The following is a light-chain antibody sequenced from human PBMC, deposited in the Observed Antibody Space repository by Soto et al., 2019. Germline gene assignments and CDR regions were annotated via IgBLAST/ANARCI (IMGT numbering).Light chain of an antibody. CDR3: QQYSNWPPYT. J-gene: IGKJ2*01. Sequence: EIVMTQSPATLSVSPGERATLSCRASQSVSSNLVWYQQKPGQAPRLLIYGASTRATGIPARFSGSGSGTEFTLTISSLQSEDFAVYYCQQYSNWPPYTFGQGTRLEIK. CDR2: GAS. V-gene: IGKV3-15*01. CDR1: QSVSSN.